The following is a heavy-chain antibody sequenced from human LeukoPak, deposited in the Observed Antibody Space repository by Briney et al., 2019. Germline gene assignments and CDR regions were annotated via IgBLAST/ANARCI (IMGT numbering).Heavy chain of an antibody. V-gene: IGHV1-69*05. D-gene: IGHD1-1*01. Sequence: SSVKVSCKASGGTFSSYAISWVRQAPGQGLEWMGGIIPIFGTANYAQKFQGRVTITTDESTSTAYMELSSLTSDDTAVYYCARQSWRNDAFDIWDQGTMVTVSS. CDR1: GGTFSSYA. CDR2: IIPIFGTA. CDR3: ARQSWRNDAFDI. J-gene: IGHJ3*02.